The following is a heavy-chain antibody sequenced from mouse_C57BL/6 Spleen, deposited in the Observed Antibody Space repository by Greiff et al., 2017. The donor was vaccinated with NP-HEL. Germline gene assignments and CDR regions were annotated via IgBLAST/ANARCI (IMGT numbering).Heavy chain of an antibody. Sequence: VKLMESGAELVRPGASVKLSCKASGYTFTDYYINWVKQRPGQGLEWIARIYPGSGNTYYNEKFKGKATLTAEKSSSTAYMQLSSLTSEDSAVYFCARGLTYYFDYWGQGTTLTVSS. CDR2: IYPGSGNT. CDR1: GYTFTDYY. J-gene: IGHJ2*01. CDR3: ARGLTYYFDY. D-gene: IGHD3-1*01. V-gene: IGHV1-76*01.